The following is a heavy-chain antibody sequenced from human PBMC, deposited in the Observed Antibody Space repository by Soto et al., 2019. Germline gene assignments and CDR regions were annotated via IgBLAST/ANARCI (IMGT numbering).Heavy chain of an antibody. Sequence: QLQLQESGPGLVKPSETLSLTCTVSGGSIISSSYYWGWIRQPPGKGLEWIGSIYYSGSTYYNPSLKSRVTIYVDTSKNQFSLNLSSVTAADTAVYYCARHDNSNDFDDWGQGTLVTVSS. CDR2: IYYSGST. V-gene: IGHV4-39*01. CDR3: ARHDNSNDFDD. CDR1: GGSIISSSYY. D-gene: IGHD4-4*01. J-gene: IGHJ4*02.